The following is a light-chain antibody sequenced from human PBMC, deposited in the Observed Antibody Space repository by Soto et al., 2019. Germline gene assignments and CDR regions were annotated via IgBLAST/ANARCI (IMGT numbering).Light chain of an antibody. V-gene: IGKV3-20*01. J-gene: IGKJ3*01. Sequence: EIVLTQSPDTLSLSPGERATLFCRASQTLSINSLAWYQQKPGQAPRLLIYASSTRDTGIPDKFNGSGSGTDFALTINRLEPEDFAEYYCQQYDGAPLTFGPGTKVDVK. CDR1: QTLSINS. CDR2: ASS. CDR3: QQYDGAPLT.